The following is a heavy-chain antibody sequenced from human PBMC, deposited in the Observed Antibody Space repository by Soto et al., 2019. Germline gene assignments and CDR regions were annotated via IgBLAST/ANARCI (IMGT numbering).Heavy chain of an antibody. CDR1: GYTFNNYG. V-gene: IGHV1-18*01. CDR3: ARDGYYDSGSYGMDV. CDR2: ISDYNGNT. D-gene: IGHD3-10*01. J-gene: IGHJ6*02. Sequence: ASVKVSCKTSGYTFNNYGISWVRQAPGQGLEWMGWISDYNGNTNYAQKFQGRVTMTTDTSTKTVYMVLTSQRSDDTAVYYCARDGYYDSGSYGMDVWGRGTTVTVSS.